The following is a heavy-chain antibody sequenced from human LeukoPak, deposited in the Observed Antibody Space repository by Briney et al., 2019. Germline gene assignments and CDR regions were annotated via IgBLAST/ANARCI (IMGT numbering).Heavy chain of an antibody. Sequence: GGSLRLSCAAPGFTFSSYWMSWVRQAPGKGLEWVANIKQDGSEKYYVDSVKGRFTISRDNAKNSLYLQMNSLRAEDTAVYYCARVGCGGDCYHFDYWGQGTLVTVSS. J-gene: IGHJ4*02. CDR3: ARVGCGGDCYHFDY. V-gene: IGHV3-7*01. CDR1: GFTFSSYW. D-gene: IGHD2-21*02. CDR2: IKQDGSEK.